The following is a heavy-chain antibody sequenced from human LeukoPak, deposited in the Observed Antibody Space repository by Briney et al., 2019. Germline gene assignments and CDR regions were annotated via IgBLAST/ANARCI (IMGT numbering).Heavy chain of an antibody. Sequence: KPSETLSLTCTVSGGSISSYCWSWIRQPPGKGLEWIGYIYYSGSINYNPSLKSRVTISVDTSKNQFSLKLRSVTAADTAVYYCARYSGSYSGFDYWGQGTLVTVSS. CDR1: GGSISSYC. CDR2: IYYSGSI. CDR3: ARYSGSYSGFDY. J-gene: IGHJ4*02. V-gene: IGHV4-59*08. D-gene: IGHD1-26*01.